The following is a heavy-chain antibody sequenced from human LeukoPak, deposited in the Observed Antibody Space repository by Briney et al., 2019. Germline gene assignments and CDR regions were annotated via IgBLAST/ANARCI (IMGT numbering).Heavy chain of an antibody. V-gene: IGHV4-4*07. CDR3: ARDLRGSTSWRFDP. CDR1: GGSISSYY. CDR2: IYTSGST. Sequence: SETLSLTCTVSGGSISSYYWSWIRQPAGKGLEWIGRIYTSGSTNYSPSLKSRVTMSVDTSKNQFSLKLSSVTAADTAVYYCARDLRGSTSWRFDPWGQGTLVTVSS. J-gene: IGHJ5*02. D-gene: IGHD2-2*01.